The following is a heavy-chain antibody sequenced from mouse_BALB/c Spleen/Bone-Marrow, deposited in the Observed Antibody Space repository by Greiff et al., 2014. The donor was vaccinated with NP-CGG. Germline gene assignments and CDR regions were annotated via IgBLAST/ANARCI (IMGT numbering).Heavy chain of an antibody. J-gene: IGHJ2*01. V-gene: IGHV5-6*01. CDR3: ARQTYYDYDGYFDY. CDR2: ISSGGSYA. CDR1: GFTFSSYG. D-gene: IGHD2-4*01. Sequence: DVHLVEPGGDLVKPGGSLKLSCAASGFTFSSYGMSWVRQTPDKRLEWVATISSGGSYAYYPDSVKGRFTISRDNAKNTLYLQMSSLKSEDTAMYYCARQTYYDYDGYFDYWGQGTTLTVSS.